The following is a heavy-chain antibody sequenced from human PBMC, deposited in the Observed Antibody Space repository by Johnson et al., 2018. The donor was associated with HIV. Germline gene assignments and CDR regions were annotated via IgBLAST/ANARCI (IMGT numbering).Heavy chain of an antibody. D-gene: IGHD3-10*01. V-gene: IGHV3-30*18. J-gene: IGHJ3*02. CDR1: EFTFGDFG. CDR2: ISYDGSNK. Sequence: QVQLVESGGGLVQPGGSLRLTCAASEFTFGDFGMNWVRQAPGKGLEWVAVISYDGSNKYYADSVKGRFTISRDNSKNTLYLQMNSLRAEDTAVYYCAKQGGSRLHLWVDAFDIWGQGTMVTVSS. CDR3: AKQGGSRLHLWVDAFDI.